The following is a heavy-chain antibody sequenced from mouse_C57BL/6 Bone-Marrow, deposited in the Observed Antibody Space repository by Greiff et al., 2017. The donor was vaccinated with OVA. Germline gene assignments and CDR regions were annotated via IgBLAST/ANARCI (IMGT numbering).Heavy chain of an antibody. D-gene: IGHD1-1*01. CDR3: ARVYYGSGDFDY. CDR1: GYTFTSYW. V-gene: IGHV1-69*01. CDR2: IDPSDSYT. Sequence: QVQLQQPGAELVMPGASVKLSCKASGYTFTSYWMHWVKQRPGQGLEWIGEIDPSDSYTNYNQKFKGKSTLTVDKSSSTAYMQLSSLTSEDSAVYDCARVYYGSGDFDYWGQGTTLTVSS. J-gene: IGHJ2*01.